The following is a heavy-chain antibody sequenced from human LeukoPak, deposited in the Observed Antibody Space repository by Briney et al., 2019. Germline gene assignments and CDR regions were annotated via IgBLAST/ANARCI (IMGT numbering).Heavy chain of an antibody. CDR2: ISGSGGST. V-gene: IGHV3-23*01. CDR3: ARQLGYCSDGSCYFDS. J-gene: IGHJ4*02. Sequence: PGGSLRLSCAASGFTFSNYAMSWVRQAPGRGLEWVSAISGSGGSTYDADSVKGRFTISRDNSKNTLHLQMNSLRAEDTAVYRCARQLGYCSDGSCYFDSWGQGTLVTVSS. CDR1: GFTFSNYA. D-gene: IGHD2-15*01.